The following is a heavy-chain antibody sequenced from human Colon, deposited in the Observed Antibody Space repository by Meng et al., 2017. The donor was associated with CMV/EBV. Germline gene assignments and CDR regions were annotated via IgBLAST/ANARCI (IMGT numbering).Heavy chain of an antibody. CDR3: ARGPYWSGDYPRRYYFDY. CDR2: VHHSGSI. V-gene: IGHV4-34*01. D-gene: IGHD3-3*01. CDR1: GGSFSGYY. Sequence: SETLSLTCGVSGGSFSGYYWSWIRQSPGKGLEWMGEVHHSGSINYDASLKSRVTISVDRSKNQMSMTLRSVTAADTAVYYCARGPYWSGDYPRRYYFDYWGQGTPVTVSS. J-gene: IGHJ4*02.